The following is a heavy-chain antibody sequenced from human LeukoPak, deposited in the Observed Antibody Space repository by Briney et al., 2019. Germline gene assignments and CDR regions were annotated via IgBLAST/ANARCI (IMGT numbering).Heavy chain of an antibody. V-gene: IGHV4-34*01. CDR2: INHSGST. Sequence: SVTLSLTCAVYGGSFSGYYWSWIRQPPGKGLEWIGEINHSGSTNYNPSLKSRVTISVDTSKNQFSLKLSSVTAADTAVYYCARSPNLLFDYWGQGTLVTVSS. J-gene: IGHJ4*02. CDR3: ARSPNLLFDY. CDR1: GGSFSGYY.